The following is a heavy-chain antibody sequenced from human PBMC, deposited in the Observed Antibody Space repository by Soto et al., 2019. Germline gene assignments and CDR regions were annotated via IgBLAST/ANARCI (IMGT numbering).Heavy chain of an antibody. V-gene: IGHV3-7*04. CDR3: ARDHLGYDIFFVYQAEDGIRDL. Sequence: VRQAPGKGLEWVANIKQDGSEKYYVDSVQGRFTISRDTAKNSLYLQMNSLRAEDTAVYYCARDHLGYDIFFVYQAEDGIRDL. J-gene: IGHJ2*01. CDR2: IKQDGSEK. D-gene: IGHD3-9*01.